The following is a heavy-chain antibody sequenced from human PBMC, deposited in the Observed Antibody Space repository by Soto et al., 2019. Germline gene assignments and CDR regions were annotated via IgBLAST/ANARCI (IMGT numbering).Heavy chain of an antibody. CDR3: ARVDGSGSYSHGLDV. CDR2: VTSSGYT. V-gene: IGHV4-59*08. Sequence: QVHLQESGPGLVRTSETLPLTCTVSGASLGFSYWRWVRQSPGKGLEWIGYVTSSGYTSYSPSLNGRVTMPVYTSKNQFSLNMNSVTAADTAVYYWARVDGSGSYSHGLDVWGQGTTVTVSS. D-gene: IGHD3-10*01. CDR1: GASLGFSY. J-gene: IGHJ6*02.